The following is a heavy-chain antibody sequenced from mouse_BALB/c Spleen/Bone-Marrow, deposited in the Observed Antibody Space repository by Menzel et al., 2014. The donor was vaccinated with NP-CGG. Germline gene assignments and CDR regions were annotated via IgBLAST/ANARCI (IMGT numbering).Heavy chain of an antibody. CDR3: TPRLRY. CDR1: GYTFTCYW. V-gene: IGHV1S22*01. J-gene: IGHJ2*01. Sequence: LQQSGSELVRPGASVKLSCKASGYTFTCYWMHWVKQRPGQGLEWIGNIYPGSGSTNYDEKFKSKATLTVDTSSSTAYMQLSSLTSEDSAVYYCTPRLRYWGQGTTLTVSS. CDR2: IYPGSGST. D-gene: IGHD1-2*01.